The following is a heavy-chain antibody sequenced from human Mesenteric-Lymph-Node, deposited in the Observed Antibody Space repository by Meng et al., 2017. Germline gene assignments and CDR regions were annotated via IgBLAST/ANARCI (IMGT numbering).Heavy chain of an antibody. Sequence: GGSLRLSCAASGFTFSSYWMHWVRQGPGKGLVWVSRIDSDGSSTSYADSVKGRFTISRDNAKNTLYLQMNSLRAEDTAMYLCVRDSESSFFYSVDYSGMDVWGQGTTVTVSS. D-gene: IGHD3-22*01. CDR3: VRDSESSFFYSVDYSGMDV. CDR2: IDSDGSST. V-gene: IGHV3-74*01. J-gene: IGHJ6*02. CDR1: GFTFSSYW.